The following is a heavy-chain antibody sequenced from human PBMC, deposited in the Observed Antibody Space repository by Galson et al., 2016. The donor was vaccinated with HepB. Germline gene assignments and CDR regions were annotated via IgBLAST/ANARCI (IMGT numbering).Heavy chain of an antibody. CDR1: GFTFKDYS. J-gene: IGHJ4*02. Sequence: SLRLSCAASGFTFKDYSMNWVRQAPGKGLEWVSSISSSSSYIHYADSVKGRFTISRDNAKNSLYLQMNSLRAEDTAVYYCARDILWFGELTRVYYFDYWGQGTLGTVSS. CDR2: ISSSSSYI. V-gene: IGHV3-21*01. D-gene: IGHD3-10*01. CDR3: ARDILWFGELTRVYYFDY.